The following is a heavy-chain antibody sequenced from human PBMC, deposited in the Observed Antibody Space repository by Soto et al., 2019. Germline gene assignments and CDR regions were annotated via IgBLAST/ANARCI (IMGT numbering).Heavy chain of an antibody. D-gene: IGHD6-19*01. Sequence: QVQLVQSGAEVKKPGSSVKVSCKASGGTFSSYAISWVRQAPGQGLEWMGGIIPIFGTANYAQKFQGRVTITADESTSTAYMELSGLRSEDTAVYYCASFSAVAGTTSRLFDYWGQGTLVTVSS. V-gene: IGHV1-69*01. CDR3: ASFSAVAGTTSRLFDY. CDR1: GGTFSSYA. CDR2: IIPIFGTA. J-gene: IGHJ4*02.